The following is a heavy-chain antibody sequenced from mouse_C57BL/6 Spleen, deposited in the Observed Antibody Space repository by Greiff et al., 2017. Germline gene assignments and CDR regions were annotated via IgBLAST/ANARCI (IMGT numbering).Heavy chain of an antibody. J-gene: IGHJ2*01. CDR1: GYSITSGYY. CDR2: ISYDGSN. V-gene: IGHV3-6*01. CDR3: ARGDYGSSGFDY. Sequence: EVQRVESGPGLVKPSQSLSLTCSVTGYSITSGYYWNWIRQFPGNKLEWMGYISYDGSNNYNPSLKNRISITRDTSKNQFFLKLNSVTTEDTATYYCARGDYGSSGFDYWGQGTTLTVSS. D-gene: IGHD1-1*01.